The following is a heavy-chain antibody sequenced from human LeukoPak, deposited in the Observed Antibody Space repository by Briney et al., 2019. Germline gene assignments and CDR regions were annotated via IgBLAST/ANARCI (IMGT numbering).Heavy chain of an antibody. Sequence: PSETLSLTCTVSGGSISSSSYYWGWIRQPPGKGLEWIGSIYYSGSTYYNPSLKSRVTISVDTSKNQFSLKLSSVTAADTAVYYCAREMGNSSGWYFSLLYYYGMDVWGQGTTVTVSS. CDR1: GGSISSSSYY. V-gene: IGHV4-39*07. CDR2: IYYSGST. D-gene: IGHD6-19*01. CDR3: AREMGNSSGWYFSLLYYYGMDV. J-gene: IGHJ6*02.